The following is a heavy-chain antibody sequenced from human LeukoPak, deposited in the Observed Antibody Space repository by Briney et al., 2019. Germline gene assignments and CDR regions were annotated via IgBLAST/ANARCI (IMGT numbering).Heavy chain of an antibody. Sequence: SETLSLTCAVYGGSFSGYYWSCIRQPPGKGLEWIGEINHSGSTNYNPSLKSRVTISVDTSKTQLSLKMSSVTAADTAVYYCARSARGYCSGGSCYSKYFQHWGQGTLVTVSS. V-gene: IGHV4-34*01. CDR1: GGSFSGYY. CDR3: ARSARGYCSGGSCYSKYFQH. CDR2: INHSGST. J-gene: IGHJ1*01. D-gene: IGHD2-15*01.